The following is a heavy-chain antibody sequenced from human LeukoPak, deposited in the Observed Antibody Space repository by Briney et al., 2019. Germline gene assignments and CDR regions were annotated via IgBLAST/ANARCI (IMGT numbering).Heavy chain of an antibody. CDR2: IYPRVNA. D-gene: IGHD5-24*01. Sequence: SETLSLTCAVSGGSISSYYWSWIRQPAGKGLEWIGRIYPRVNANYTPSLKSRVTMSVDTAKNQLSLKMRAVTAADTAVYFCARDRDTRDWFDLWGQGTLVTVSS. CDR1: GGSISSYY. J-gene: IGHJ5*02. V-gene: IGHV4-4*07. CDR3: ARDRDTRDWFDL.